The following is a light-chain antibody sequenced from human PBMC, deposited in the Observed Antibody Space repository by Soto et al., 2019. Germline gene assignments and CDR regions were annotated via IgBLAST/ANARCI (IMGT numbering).Light chain of an antibody. J-gene: IGKJ4*01. CDR2: KAS. V-gene: IGKV1-5*03. CDR3: QQYNDYSLA. Sequence: DVQMTQSPSTLSASVGDSVTITCRASQSISSWVAWYQHKPGKAHNLLIYKASSLGSGVPSKVSGSGSGTEFTLTICSLQPDDSATYYCQQYNDYSLAFGGGTKVDIK. CDR1: QSISSW.